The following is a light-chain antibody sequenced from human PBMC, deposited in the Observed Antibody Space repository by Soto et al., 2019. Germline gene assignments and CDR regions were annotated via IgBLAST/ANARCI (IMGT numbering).Light chain of an antibody. CDR3: SSYAGSNNYVV. J-gene: IGLJ2*01. CDR2: DVS. V-gene: IGLV2-8*01. CDR1: SSDVGGYNH. Sequence: QSALTQPPSASGSPGQSVTISCTGTSSDVGGYNHVSWYQQHPGKAPKFMIYDVSRRPAGVPDRFSGSKSGNTASLTVSGLQAEVEADYYCSSYAGSNNYVVFGGGTKLTVL.